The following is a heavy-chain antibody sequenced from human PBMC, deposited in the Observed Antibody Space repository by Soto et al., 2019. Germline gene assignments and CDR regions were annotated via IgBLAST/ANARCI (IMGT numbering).Heavy chain of an antibody. D-gene: IGHD3-3*01. Sequence: EVQLFESGGGLVQPGGSLRLACAASGFTFSSYAMSWVRQAPGKGLEWVSAITGSGDSTYYADSVKGRFTVSRDNSKNTLYLQMNSLRAEDTAVYYCAEVFVFTIREGFDYWGLGTLVTVSS. CDR1: GFTFSSYA. J-gene: IGHJ4*02. V-gene: IGHV3-23*01. CDR3: AEVFVFTIREGFDY. CDR2: ITGSGDST.